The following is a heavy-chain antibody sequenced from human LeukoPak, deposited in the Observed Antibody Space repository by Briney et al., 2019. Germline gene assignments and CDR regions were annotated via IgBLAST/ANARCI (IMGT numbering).Heavy chain of an antibody. CDR3: ASDWSLAY. J-gene: IGHJ4*02. V-gene: IGHV3-74*01. CDR2: IISDGTVT. Sequence: GGSLRLSCAASGFTFSSYWMHWVRQAPGKGLVWVSRIISDGTVTDYADSVKGRFTISRDNAKNTLYLQMNSLRAEDTAVYYCASDWSLAYWGQGALVTVSP. CDR1: GFTFSSYW. D-gene: IGHD2-8*02.